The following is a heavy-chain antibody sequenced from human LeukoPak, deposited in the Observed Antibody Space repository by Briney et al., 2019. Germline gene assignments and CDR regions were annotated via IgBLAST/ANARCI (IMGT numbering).Heavy chain of an antibody. CDR1: GYSFTSYW. V-gene: IGHV5-51*01. D-gene: IGHD5-18*01. CDR2: IYSDDSDT. Sequence: GESLKISCKGSGYSFTSYWIGWVRQMPGKGLEWMVIIYSDDSDTRYSPSFQGQVTISADKSISTAYLQWSSLKASDTAMYYCARHPLLRGYTYGYADYWGQGTLVTVSS. CDR3: ARHPLLRGYTYGYADY. J-gene: IGHJ4*02.